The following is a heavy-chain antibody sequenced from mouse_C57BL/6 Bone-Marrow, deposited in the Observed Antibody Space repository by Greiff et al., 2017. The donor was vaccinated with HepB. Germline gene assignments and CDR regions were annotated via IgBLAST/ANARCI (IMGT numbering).Heavy chain of an antibody. CDR1: GYTFTSYG. CDR2: IYPRSGNT. J-gene: IGHJ3*01. Sequence: QVQLQQSGAELARPGASVKLSCKASGYTFTSYGISWVKQRTGQGLEWIGEIYPRSGNTYYNEKFKGKATLTADKSSSTAYMELRSLTSEDSAVYFCARERGTFFAYWGQGTLVTVSA. CDR3: ARERGTFFAY. V-gene: IGHV1-81*01.